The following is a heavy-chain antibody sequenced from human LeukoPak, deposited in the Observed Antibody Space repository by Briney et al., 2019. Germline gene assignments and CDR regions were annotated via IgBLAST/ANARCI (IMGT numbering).Heavy chain of an antibody. CDR1: GFAFGHYT. V-gene: IGHV3-74*01. J-gene: IGHJ3*02. CDR3: ASTGSRGDGFDI. D-gene: IGHD1-14*01. CDR2: INPDGSST. Sequence: GGSLRLSCAASGFAFGHYTMHWVRQAPGKGLVWVSRINPDGSSTSYADSVKGRFTISRDNAKNTLYLQMNSLRAEDTALYYCASTGSRGDGFDIWGQGTMVTVSS.